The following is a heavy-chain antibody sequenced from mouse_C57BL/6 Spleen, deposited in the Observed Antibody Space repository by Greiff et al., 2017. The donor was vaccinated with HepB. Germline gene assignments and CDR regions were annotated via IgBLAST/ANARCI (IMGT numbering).Heavy chain of an antibody. Sequence: VQRVESGAELARPGASVKLSCKASGYTFTSYGISWVKQRTGQGLEWIGEIYPRSGNTYYNEKFKGKATLTADKSSSTAYMELRSLTSEDSAVYFCARSATYGSSYGFAYWGQGTLVTVSA. V-gene: IGHV1-81*01. CDR3: ARSATYGSSYGFAY. D-gene: IGHD1-1*01. J-gene: IGHJ3*01. CDR2: IYPRSGNT. CDR1: GYTFTSYG.